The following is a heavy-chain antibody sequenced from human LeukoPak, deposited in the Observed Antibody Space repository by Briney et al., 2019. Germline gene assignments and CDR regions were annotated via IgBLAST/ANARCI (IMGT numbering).Heavy chain of an antibody. Sequence: SETLSLTCTVSGGSISSYYWSWIRQPPGKGLEWIGYIYYSGSTNYNPSLKNRVTISVDTSKNQFSLKLSSVTAADTAVYYCARAVVVAGYYYYGMDVWGQGTTVTVSS. V-gene: IGHV4-59*01. J-gene: IGHJ6*02. D-gene: IGHD2-15*01. CDR3: ARAVVVAGYYYYGMDV. CDR1: GGSISSYY. CDR2: IYYSGST.